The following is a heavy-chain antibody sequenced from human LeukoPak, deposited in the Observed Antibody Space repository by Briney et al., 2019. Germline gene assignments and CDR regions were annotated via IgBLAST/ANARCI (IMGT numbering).Heavy chain of an antibody. CDR1: GFTFSSYW. Sequence: PGGSLRLSCAASGFTFSSYWMHWVRQSPGKGLEWIGEIYHNGTPNYNPSLKSRVTISADTFKNHFSLKMTSVTAADTAVYYCATAPILRGEGGEHYKYGMDVWGQGTTVIVSS. CDR2: IYHNGTP. D-gene: IGHD2-2*02. J-gene: IGHJ6*02. CDR3: ATAPILRGEGGEHYKYGMDV. V-gene: IGHV4-4*02.